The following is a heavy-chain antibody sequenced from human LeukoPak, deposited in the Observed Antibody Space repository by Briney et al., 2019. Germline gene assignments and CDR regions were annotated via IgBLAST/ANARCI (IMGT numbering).Heavy chain of an antibody. V-gene: IGHV1-2*06. CDR1: GYTFTGYY. CDR2: INPNSGGT. D-gene: IGHD1-26*01. J-gene: IGHJ3*02. CDR3: ARDSVVGATDAFDI. Sequence: ASVKVSCKASGYTFTGYYMHWVRQAPGQGLEWMGRINPNSGGTNYAQKFQGRVTMTRDTSTSTVYMELSSLRSEDTAVYYCARDSVVGATDAFDIWGQGTMVTVSS.